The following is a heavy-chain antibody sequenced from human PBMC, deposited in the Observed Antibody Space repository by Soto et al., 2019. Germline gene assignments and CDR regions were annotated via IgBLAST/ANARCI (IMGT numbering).Heavy chain of an antibody. V-gene: IGHV3-30-3*01. CDR1: GFTFSSYA. D-gene: IGHD3-3*01. CDR2: ISYDGSNK. Sequence: QVQLVESGGGVVQPGRSLRLSCAASGFTFSSYAMHWVRQAPGKGLEWVAVISYDGSNKYYADSVKGRFTISRDNSKNTLYRQMNSLRAEDTAVYYCARGDSTIFGVVIAPYYYGMDVWGQGTTVTVSS. CDR3: ARGDSTIFGVVIAPYYYGMDV. J-gene: IGHJ6*02.